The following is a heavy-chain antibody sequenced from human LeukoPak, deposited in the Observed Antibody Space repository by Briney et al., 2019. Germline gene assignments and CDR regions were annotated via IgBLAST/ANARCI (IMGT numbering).Heavy chain of an antibody. D-gene: IGHD6-13*01. CDR1: GYSFTSYW. CDR2: IYPGDSDT. Sequence: GESLKICCKGSGYSFTSYWIGGVRQMPGKGLEWMGIIYPGDSDTRYSPSFQGQVTISADKSISTAYLQWSSLKASDTAMYYCARCRSSSCSWFDPWGQGTLVTVSS. CDR3: ARCRSSSCSWFDP. J-gene: IGHJ5*02. V-gene: IGHV5-51*01.